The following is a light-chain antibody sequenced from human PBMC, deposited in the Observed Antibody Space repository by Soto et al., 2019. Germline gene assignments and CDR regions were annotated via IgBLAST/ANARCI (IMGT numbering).Light chain of an antibody. CDR3: QQCAHSPLT. J-gene: IGKJ1*01. CDR1: QTVSKNY. Sequence: EIVLTQSPGTLSLSPGERATLSCRASQTVSKNYLAWYQQKPGQAPRLLIYDAFNRATDIPDRFSGSGSGTDFTLTITRLETEEFAVYYCQQCAHSPLTFGQGTKVEMK. V-gene: IGKV3-20*01. CDR2: DAF.